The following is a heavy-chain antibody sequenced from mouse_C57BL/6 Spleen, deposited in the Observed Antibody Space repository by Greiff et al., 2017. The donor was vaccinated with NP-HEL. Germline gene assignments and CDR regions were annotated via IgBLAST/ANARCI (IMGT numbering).Heavy chain of an antibody. D-gene: IGHD1-1*01. CDR1: GYTFTSYW. J-gene: IGHJ2*01. CDR3: ARGIDGSSYFDY. Sequence: QVQLQQPGAELVRPGTSVKLSCKASGYTFTSYWMHWVKQRPGQGLEWIGVIDPSDSYTNYNQKFKGKATLTVDTSSSTAYMQLSSLTSEDSAVYYCARGIDGSSYFDYWGQGTTLTVSS. CDR2: IDPSDSYT. V-gene: IGHV1-59*01.